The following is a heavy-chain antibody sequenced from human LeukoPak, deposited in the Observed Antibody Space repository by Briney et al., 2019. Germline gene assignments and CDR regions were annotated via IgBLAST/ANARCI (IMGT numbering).Heavy chain of an antibody. J-gene: IGHJ1*01. V-gene: IGHV4-31*03. Sequence: KPSETLSLTCTVSGASISSGVHYWNWIRQHPGKGLEWIGYVYYSGSTFYNPSLRSRLSISLDTSKNQFSLEMTSVTAADTAVYYCAKAGSVIAMDSWGQGTPVTVSS. D-gene: IGHD3/OR15-3a*01. CDR3: AKAGSVIAMDS. CDR1: GASISSGVHY. CDR2: VYYSGST.